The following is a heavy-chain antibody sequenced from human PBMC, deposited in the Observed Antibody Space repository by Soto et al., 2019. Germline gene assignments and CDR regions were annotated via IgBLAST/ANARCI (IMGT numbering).Heavy chain of an antibody. CDR2: ISSGGSSK. Sequence: GGSLRLSCTASGFTFQSYGMHWVRQAPGKGLEWVALISSGGSSKDYADSVKGRFTISRDNSKNTLYLQMSSLRGEDTAVYFCAKNRIPAGGTAYYYGMDAWGQGTTVTVS. CDR1: GFTFQSYG. V-gene: IGHV3-30*18. D-gene: IGHD6-13*01. J-gene: IGHJ6*02. CDR3: AKNRIPAGGTAYYYGMDA.